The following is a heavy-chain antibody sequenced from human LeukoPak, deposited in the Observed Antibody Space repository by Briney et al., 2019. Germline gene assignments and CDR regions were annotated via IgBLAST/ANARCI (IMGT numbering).Heavy chain of an antibody. D-gene: IGHD2-21*02. CDR1: GGSISSGSYY. V-gene: IGHV4-61*02. Sequence: PSETLSLTCTVSGGSISSGSYYWSWIRQPAGKGLEWIGRIYTSGSTNYNPSLNSRVTMSVDTSKNQFSLKLSSLTAADTAVYYCASAYCGGDCYHTLLTAWGPGTPVTVSS. CDR2: IYTSGST. CDR3: ASAYCGGDCYHTLLTA. J-gene: IGHJ5*02.